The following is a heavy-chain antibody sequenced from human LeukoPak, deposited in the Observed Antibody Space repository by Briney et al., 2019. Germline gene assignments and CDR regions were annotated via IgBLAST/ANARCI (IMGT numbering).Heavy chain of an antibody. CDR3: ARDFSGYDSGLDY. CDR2: INHSGST. D-gene: IGHD5-12*01. V-gene: IGHV4-34*01. CDR1: GGSFSGYY. J-gene: IGHJ4*02. Sequence: SETLSLTCAVYGGSFSGYYWSWIRQPPGKGLEWIGEINHSGSTNYNPSLKSRVTISVDTSKNQFSLKLSSVTAADTAVYYCARDFSGYDSGLDYWGQGTLVTVSS.